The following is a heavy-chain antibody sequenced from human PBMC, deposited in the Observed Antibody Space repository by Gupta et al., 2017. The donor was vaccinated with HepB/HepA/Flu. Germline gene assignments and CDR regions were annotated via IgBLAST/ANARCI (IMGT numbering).Heavy chain of an antibody. Sequence: QVQLVQSGAEVKKPGASVKVSCKASGYTFTGYYMHWVRQAPGQGLEWMGWINPNSGGTNYAQKFQGRVTMTRDTSISTAYMELSRLRSDDTAVYYCARDSIYLGYSSCWYEVYFDYWGQGTLVTVSS. V-gene: IGHV1-2*02. D-gene: IGHD6-19*01. CDR2: INPNSGGT. CDR3: ARDSIYLGYSSCWYEVYFDY. CDR1: GYTFTGYY. J-gene: IGHJ4*02.